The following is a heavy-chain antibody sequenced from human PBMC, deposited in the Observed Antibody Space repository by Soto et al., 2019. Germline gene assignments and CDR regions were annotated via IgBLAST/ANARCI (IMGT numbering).Heavy chain of an antibody. Sequence: SETLSLTCAVYGGSFSGYYWSWIRQPPGKGLEWIGEINHSGSTNYNPSLKSRVTISVDTSKNQFSLKLSSVTAADTAVYYCAIGYCSSTSCYGYGAFDIWGQGTMVTVSS. CDR2: INHSGST. CDR1: GGSFSGYY. D-gene: IGHD2-2*01. J-gene: IGHJ3*02. CDR3: AIGYCSSTSCYGYGAFDI. V-gene: IGHV4-34*01.